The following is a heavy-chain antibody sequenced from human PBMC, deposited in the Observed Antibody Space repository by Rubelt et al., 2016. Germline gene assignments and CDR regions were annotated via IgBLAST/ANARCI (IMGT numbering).Heavy chain of an antibody. J-gene: IGHJ4*02. D-gene: IGHD5-12*01. CDR2: NSGTGGST. V-gene: IGHV3-23*04. CDR3: AKGRGYSGYDGTPVDY. CDR1: GFTFSSYA. Sequence: EVQLVESGGGLVQPGGSLRLSCGASGFTFSSYAMSWVRQPPGKGLEWVSSNSGTGGSTYYADSVRVRFTISLDNSKKTRYLQMNSLRVEDTAGYYCAKGRGYSGYDGTPVDYWGQGTLVTVSS.